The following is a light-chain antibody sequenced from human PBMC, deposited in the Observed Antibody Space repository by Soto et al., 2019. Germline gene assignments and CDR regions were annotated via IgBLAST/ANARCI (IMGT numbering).Light chain of an antibody. CDR2: HAF. V-gene: IGKV3-20*01. CDR1: QSVGNNF. CDR3: HQYATAPLT. J-gene: IGKJ4*01. Sequence: EIVLTQSPGTLSLSPGERAALSCRASQSVGNNFLGWYQQKPGQSPRLLIYHAFNRATGIPDRFSGTASGTDFTLIITRLEPEYFAVYFCHQYATAPLTFGGGTKVEIK.